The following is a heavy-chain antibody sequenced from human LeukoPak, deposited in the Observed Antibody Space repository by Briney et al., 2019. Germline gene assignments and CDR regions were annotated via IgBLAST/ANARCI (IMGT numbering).Heavy chain of an antibody. CDR2: INSDGSST. CDR1: GFTFSNAW. Sequence: GGSLRLSCAASGFTFSNAWMSWVRQAPGKGLEWVSRINSDGSSTSYADSVKGRFTISRDNAKNTLYLQMNSLRAEDTAVYYCARERGYQFDPWGQGTLVTVSS. D-gene: IGHD5-18*01. CDR3: ARERGYQFDP. V-gene: IGHV3-74*01. J-gene: IGHJ5*02.